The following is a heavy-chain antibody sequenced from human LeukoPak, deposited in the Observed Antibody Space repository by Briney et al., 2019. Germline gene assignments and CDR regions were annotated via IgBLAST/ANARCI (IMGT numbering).Heavy chain of an antibody. V-gene: IGHV3-9*01. Sequence: PGGSLRLSCAASGFTFDDYAMHWVRQAPGKGLEWVSGISWNSGSIGYADSVKGRFTISRDNAKNSLYLQMNSLRAEDTAVYYCAKLLTGGPDTMIVVVMLFDYWGQGTLVTVSS. J-gene: IGHJ4*02. CDR1: GFTFDDYA. CDR3: AKLLTGGPDTMIVVVMLFDY. D-gene: IGHD3-22*01. CDR2: ISWNSGSI.